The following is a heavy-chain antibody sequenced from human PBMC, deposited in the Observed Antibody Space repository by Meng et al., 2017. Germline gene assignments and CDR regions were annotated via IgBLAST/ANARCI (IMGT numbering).Heavy chain of an antibody. CDR2: INTNSGGT. D-gene: IGHD3-10*01. Sequence: ASVKVSCKASGYTFTGYYMHWVRQAPGQGLVWMVRINTNSGGTNYAQKFQGRVTMTRDTSNSTAYMELSRLRSDDTAVYYCARADGSGSLRLFDYWGQGTLVTVSS. V-gene: IGHV1-2*06. CDR1: GYTFTGYY. CDR3: ARADGSGSLRLFDY. J-gene: IGHJ4*02.